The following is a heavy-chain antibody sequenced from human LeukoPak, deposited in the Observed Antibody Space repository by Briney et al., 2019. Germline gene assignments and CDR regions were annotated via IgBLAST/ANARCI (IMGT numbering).Heavy chain of an antibody. J-gene: IGHJ3*02. CDR3: ARDLWASAYYDFWSGYWDAFDI. CDR2: ISSSSSTI. V-gene: IGHV3-48*01. D-gene: IGHD3-3*01. CDR1: GFTFSSYS. Sequence: PGGSLRLSCAASGFTFSSYSMNWVRQAPGKGLEWVSYISSSSSTIYYADSVKGRFTISRDNAKNSLYLQMNSLRAEDTAVYYCARDLWASAYYDFWSGYWDAFDIWVQGTMVTVSS.